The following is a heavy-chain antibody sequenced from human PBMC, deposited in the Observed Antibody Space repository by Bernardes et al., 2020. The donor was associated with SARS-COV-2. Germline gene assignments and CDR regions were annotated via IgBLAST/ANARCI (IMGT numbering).Heavy chain of an antibody. CDR3: ASAGCRSTSCYVRDY. CDR2: ITSSSTYM. D-gene: IGHD2-2*01. V-gene: IGHV3-21*01. CDR1: GFTFSSYS. Sequence: GGSLRLSCAASGFTFSSYSMNWVRQAPGKGLEWVSTITSSSTYMYYADSVKGRFTISRDNAKNSLYLHMNSLRAEDTAVYYCASAGCRSTSCYVRDYWGQGTLVTVSS. J-gene: IGHJ4*02.